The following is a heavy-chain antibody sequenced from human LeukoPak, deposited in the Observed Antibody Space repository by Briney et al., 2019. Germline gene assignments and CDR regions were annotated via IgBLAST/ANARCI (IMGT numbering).Heavy chain of an antibody. J-gene: IGHJ4*02. D-gene: IGHD2-21*01. CDR3: ARELSQIVWGGLDY. Sequence: GGSLRLSCAASGFIFSHYGMHWVRQAPGKGLEWVAVIQNDASTENFADSVRGRFTISRDNSKNTVFLQMNSLRVEDTAVYYCARELSQIVWGGLDYGGQGTLVSVSS. V-gene: IGHV3-33*05. CDR2: IQNDASTE. CDR1: GFIFSHYG.